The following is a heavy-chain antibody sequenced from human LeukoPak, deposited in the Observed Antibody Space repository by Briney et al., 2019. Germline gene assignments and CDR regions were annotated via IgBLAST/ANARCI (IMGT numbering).Heavy chain of an antibody. CDR1: GFTFSSYE. CDR2: ISSSGSTI. Sequence: GGSLRLSCAASGFTFSSYEMNWVRQAPGKGLEWVSYISSSGSTIYYADSVKGRFTISRDNAKNSLYLQTNSLRAEDTAVYYCARDMVRGVIWFWGQGTLVTVSS. D-gene: IGHD3-10*01. V-gene: IGHV3-48*03. CDR3: ARDMVRGVIWF. J-gene: IGHJ4*02.